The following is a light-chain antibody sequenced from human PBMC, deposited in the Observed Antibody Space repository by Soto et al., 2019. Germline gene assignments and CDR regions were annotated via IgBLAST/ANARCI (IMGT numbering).Light chain of an antibody. Sequence: DIQMTQSPSTLSASVGDRVTITCRASQNVGTWLAWFQQKPGKAPRLLIYQASALESGVPSRFRGSGSGTEFTLTISSLQPDDFATYYCQQYNDRPPITFGQGTRLEIK. V-gene: IGKV1-5*03. J-gene: IGKJ5*01. CDR3: QQYNDRPPIT. CDR1: QNVGTW. CDR2: QAS.